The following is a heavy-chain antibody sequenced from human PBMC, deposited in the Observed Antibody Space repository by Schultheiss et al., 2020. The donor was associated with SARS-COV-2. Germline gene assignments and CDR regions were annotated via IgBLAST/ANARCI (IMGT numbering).Heavy chain of an antibody. D-gene: IGHD3-3*01. CDR2: ISGSGGST. CDR1: GFTVSSNY. V-gene: IGHV3-23*01. Sequence: GGSLRLSCAASGFTVSSNYMSWVRQAPGKGLEWVSAISGSGGSTYYADSVKGRFTISRDNSKNTLYLQMNSLRAEDTAVYYCARESTIFGVPAFDYWGQGTLVTVSS. J-gene: IGHJ4*02. CDR3: ARESTIFGVPAFDY.